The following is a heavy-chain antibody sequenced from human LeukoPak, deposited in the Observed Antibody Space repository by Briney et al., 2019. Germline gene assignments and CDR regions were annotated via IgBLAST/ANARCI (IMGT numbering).Heavy chain of an antibody. D-gene: IGHD3-10*01. CDR1: GFTFTSYA. CDR2: ISASGGST. CDR3: AKNYGSGSSVKYYYHMDV. J-gene: IGHJ6*03. Sequence: PAGGSLRLSCAASGFTFTSYAMSWVRQAPKKGLEWVSVISASGGSTNYADSVKGRFTISRDNSKNTLYLQMNSLRAEDSAVYYCAKNYGSGSSVKYYYHMDVWGKGTTVTVSS. V-gene: IGHV3-23*01.